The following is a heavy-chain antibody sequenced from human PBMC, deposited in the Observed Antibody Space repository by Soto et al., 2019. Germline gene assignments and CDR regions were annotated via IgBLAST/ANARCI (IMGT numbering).Heavy chain of an antibody. J-gene: IGHJ6*02. CDR2: INHSGST. Sequence: PSETLSLTCALYGGSFSGYYWSWIRQPPGKGLEWIGEINHSGSTNYNPSLKSRVTISVDTSKNQFSLKLSSVTAADTAVYYCARAGQRPHYYGSGSYYSYYYYGMDVWGQGTTVTVSS. CDR1: GGSFSGYY. CDR3: ARAGQRPHYYGSGSYYSYYYYGMDV. V-gene: IGHV4-34*01. D-gene: IGHD3-10*01.